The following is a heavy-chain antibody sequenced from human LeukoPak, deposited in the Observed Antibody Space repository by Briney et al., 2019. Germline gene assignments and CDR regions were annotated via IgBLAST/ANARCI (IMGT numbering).Heavy chain of an antibody. J-gene: IGHJ5*02. CDR2: IKPCDSET. Sequence: GESLKISCKVSGDSLTTYWIGWGRQMPGKGLEWRGSIKPCDSETRYSPSFQGLVTISVDKYIKNVYMQWTSLKASDTAMYYCASLHPDYYDSGRGLNWFDPWGKGTLVTVS. CDR1: GDSLTTYW. V-gene: IGHV5-51*01. CDR3: ASLHPDYYDSGRGLNWFDP. D-gene: IGHD3-10*01.